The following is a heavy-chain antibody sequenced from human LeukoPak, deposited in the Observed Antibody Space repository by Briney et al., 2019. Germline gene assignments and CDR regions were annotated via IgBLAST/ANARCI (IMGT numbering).Heavy chain of an antibody. CDR1: GYTFTSYY. D-gene: IGHD1-1*01. V-gene: IGHV1-46*01. Sequence: ASVKVSCKASGYTFTSYYMHWVRQAPGQGREWMGIINPSGGSTSYAQKFQGRVTMTRDTSTSTVYMEPSSLRSEDTAVYYCARDSVAGTTYYVYWGQGTLVTVSS. J-gene: IGHJ4*02. CDR2: INPSGGST. CDR3: ARDSVAGTTYYVY.